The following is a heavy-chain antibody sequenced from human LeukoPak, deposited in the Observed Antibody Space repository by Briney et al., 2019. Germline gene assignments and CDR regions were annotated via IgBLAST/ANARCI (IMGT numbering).Heavy chain of an antibody. D-gene: IGHD3-22*01. CDR2: IKQDGSEK. Sequence: GGSLRLSCAASGFTFSSYWMSWVRQAPGKGLEWVANIKQDGSEKYYVDSVKGRFTISRDNAKNSLYLQMNSLRAEDTAVYYCATLSSGYPSWFDPWGQGTLVTVSS. V-gene: IGHV3-7*01. J-gene: IGHJ5*02. CDR1: GFTFSSYW. CDR3: ATLSSGYPSWFDP.